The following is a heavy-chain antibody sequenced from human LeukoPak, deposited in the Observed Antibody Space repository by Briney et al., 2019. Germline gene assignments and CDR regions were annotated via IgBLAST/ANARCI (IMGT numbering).Heavy chain of an antibody. CDR1: GYTFTDFY. D-gene: IGHD3-10*01. CDR3: ATSEKLLFFGELDH. Sequence: ASVKVSCKASGYTFTDFYIHWVRQAPGQGLEWMGWINPYSGDTNFAQNFQGRVTVTSDTSISTAYMELSRLRSDDTAVYYCATSEKLLFFGELDHWGQGTLVTVSS. V-gene: IGHV1-2*02. J-gene: IGHJ4*02. CDR2: INPYSGDT.